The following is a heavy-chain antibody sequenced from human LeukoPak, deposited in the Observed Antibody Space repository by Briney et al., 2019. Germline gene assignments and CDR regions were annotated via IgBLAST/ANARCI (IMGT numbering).Heavy chain of an antibody. D-gene: IGHD2-8*01. V-gene: IGHV3-23*01. J-gene: IGHJ6*03. CDR2: IDYNGGST. Sequence: QPGGSLRLSCAASGFTFSNYAMSWVRQAPGKGLECVSAIDYNGGSTYYADSVKGRFTISRDNSKNTLYLQMNSLRAEDTAIYYCATRPSSYGYYYMDVWGKGTTVTVSS. CDR1: GFTFSNYA. CDR3: ATRPSSYGYYYMDV.